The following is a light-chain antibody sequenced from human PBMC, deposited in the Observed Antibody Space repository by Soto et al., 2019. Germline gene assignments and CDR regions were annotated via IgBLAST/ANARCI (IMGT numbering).Light chain of an antibody. CDR2: EVD. V-gene: IGLV2-14*01. J-gene: IGLJ3*02. CDR1: SSDVGGYNF. CDR3: CSLTSSPSWV. Sequence: QSALTQPASGSGSPGQSITISCTGTSSDVGGYNFVSWYQQYPGKAPKLIIHEVDNRPSGISHRFSGSKSGNRASLTISGLQAEDEADYYCCSLTSSPSWVFGGGTKVTVL.